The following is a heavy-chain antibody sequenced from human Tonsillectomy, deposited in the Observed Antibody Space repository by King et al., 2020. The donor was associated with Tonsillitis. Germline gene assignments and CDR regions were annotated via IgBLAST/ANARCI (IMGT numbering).Heavy chain of an antibody. V-gene: IGHV1-46*01. CDR3: AREDYYTSVYRTYHYYYGLDV. Sequence: VQLVQSGAEVKKPGASVRVSCKASGFTFTSYYMHWLRQAPGQGLEWIGVIYPSGGRITYAQNLQGRVTMNGDTSTGTVYMELSRLRFDDTALYYCAREDYYTSVYRTYHYYYGLDVWGQGTTVTVSS. J-gene: IGHJ6*02. D-gene: IGHD2-2*02. CDR1: GFTFTSYY. CDR2: IYPSGGRI.